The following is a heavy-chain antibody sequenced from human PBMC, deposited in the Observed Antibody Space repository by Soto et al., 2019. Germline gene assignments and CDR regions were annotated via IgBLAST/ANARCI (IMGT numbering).Heavy chain of an antibody. D-gene: IGHD3-22*01. V-gene: IGHV1-69*06. CDR3: AREGGHTMIVANDAFDT. CDR1: GGTFSSYA. CDR2: IIPIFGTA. Sequence: SGKVSWKASGGTFSSYAISWVRQAPGQGLEWMGGIIPIFGTANYAQKFQGRVTITADKSTSTAYMELSSLRSEDTAVYYCAREGGHTMIVANDAFDTWGQGTMVTVSS. J-gene: IGHJ3*02.